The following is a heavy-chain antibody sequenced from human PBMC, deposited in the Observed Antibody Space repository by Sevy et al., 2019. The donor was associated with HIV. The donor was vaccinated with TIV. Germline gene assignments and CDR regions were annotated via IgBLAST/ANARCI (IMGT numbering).Heavy chain of an antibody. CDR1: GASISRTFYF. J-gene: IGHJ5*02. V-gene: IGHV4-39*01. D-gene: IGHD4-17*01. Sequence: SETLSLTCSVSGASISRTFYFWGWIRQPPGKGLEWIANFYYTGTTYYNPSLKSRVTLSVDMSENQLSLKLSSVTAADTAVYYCARSMAYADSPLHIWFDPWGQGTLVTVSS. CDR2: FYYTGTT. CDR3: ARSMAYADSPLHIWFDP.